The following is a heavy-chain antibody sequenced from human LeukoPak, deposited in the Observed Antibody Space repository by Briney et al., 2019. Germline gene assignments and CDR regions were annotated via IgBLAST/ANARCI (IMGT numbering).Heavy chain of an antibody. D-gene: IGHD3-16*01. CDR1: GFTFSSDW. J-gene: IGHJ3*02. CDR2: INQDGSDK. V-gene: IGHV3-7*01. CDR3: ARNRGDI. Sequence: GGSLRLSCAASGFTFSSDWMNWVRQAPGKGLEWVANINQDGSDKDYVDSVRGRLTISRDDAKNSVFLQMNSLRAEDTTVYYCARNRGDIWGQGTMVTVSS.